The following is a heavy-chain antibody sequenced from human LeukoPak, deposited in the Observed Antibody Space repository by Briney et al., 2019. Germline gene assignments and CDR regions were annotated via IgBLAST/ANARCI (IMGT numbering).Heavy chain of an antibody. CDR1: GYTFTSYD. Sequence: ASVKVSCKASGYTFTSYDINWVRQATGQGLEWMGWMNPNSGNTGYARKFQGRVTMTRNTSISTAYMELSSLRSEDTAVYYCARFYGSGSYYRYYYGMDVWGQGTTVTVSS. D-gene: IGHD3-10*01. J-gene: IGHJ6*02. V-gene: IGHV1-8*01. CDR2: MNPNSGNT. CDR3: ARFYGSGSYYRYYYGMDV.